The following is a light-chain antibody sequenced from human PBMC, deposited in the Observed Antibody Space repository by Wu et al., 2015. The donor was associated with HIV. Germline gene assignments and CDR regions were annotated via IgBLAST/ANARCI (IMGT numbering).Light chain of an antibody. Sequence: DIQMTQSPSSLSASVGDRVTITCQASQDISNYLNWYQQKPGKAPKLLIYDASNLETGVPSRFSGSGSGTDFTFTISSLQPEDIATYYCQQYDNLPRRLTFGGGTKGGD. CDR3: QQYDNLPRRLT. V-gene: IGKV1-33*01. J-gene: IGKJ4*01. CDR2: DAS. CDR1: QDISNY.